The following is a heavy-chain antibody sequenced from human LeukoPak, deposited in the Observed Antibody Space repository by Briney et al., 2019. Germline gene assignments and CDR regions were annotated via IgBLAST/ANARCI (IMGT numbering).Heavy chain of an antibody. V-gene: IGHV4-38-2*02. CDR3: ARGTRGLEWLANDAFDI. CDR2: IYHSGST. CDR1: GYSISSGYY. Sequence: SETLSLTCTVSGYSISSGYYWGWIRQPPGRGLEWIGSIYHSGSTYYNPSLKSRVTISVDTSKNQFSLKLSSVTAADTAVYYCARGTRGLEWLANDAFDIWGKGTTVTVSS. D-gene: IGHD3-3*01. J-gene: IGHJ3*02.